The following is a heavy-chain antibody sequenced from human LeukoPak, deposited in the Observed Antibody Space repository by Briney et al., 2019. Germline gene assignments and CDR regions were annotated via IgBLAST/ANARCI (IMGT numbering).Heavy chain of an antibody. V-gene: IGHV4-34*01. D-gene: IGHD4-11*01. Sequence: SETLSLTCAVYSGSFSGYYWSWIRQPPGKGLEWIGEINHSGSTNYNPSLKSRVTISVDTSKNQFSLKLSSVTAADTAVYYCARDKYSNRRYYYYGMDVWGQGTTVTVSS. CDR2: INHSGST. J-gene: IGHJ6*02. CDR3: ARDKYSNRRYYYYGMDV. CDR1: SGSFSGYY.